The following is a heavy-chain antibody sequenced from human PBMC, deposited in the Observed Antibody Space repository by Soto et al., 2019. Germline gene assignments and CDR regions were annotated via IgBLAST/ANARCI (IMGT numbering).Heavy chain of an antibody. D-gene: IGHD2-15*01. CDR3: ARDQSTPGYCSGGSCYSGVVYGENYGMDV. V-gene: IGHV3-33*01. CDR2: IWYDGSNK. Sequence: GGSLRLSCAASGFTFSSYGMHWVRQAPGKGLEWVAVIWYDGSNKYYADSVKGRFTISRDNSKNTLYLQMNSLRAEDTAVYYCARDQSTPGYCSGGSCYSGVVYGENYGMDVWGQGTTVTVSS. J-gene: IGHJ6*02. CDR1: GFTFSSYG.